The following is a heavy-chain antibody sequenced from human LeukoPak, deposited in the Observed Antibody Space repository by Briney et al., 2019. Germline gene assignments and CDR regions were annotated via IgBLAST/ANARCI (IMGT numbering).Heavy chain of an antibody. Sequence: ASVKVSCKASGYTFTGYYMHWVRQAPGQGLEWMGWINPNSGGTNYAQKFQGRVTMTRDTSISTAYMELSRLRSDDTAVYYCARGGYCSGGSCFRYNWFDPWGQGTLVTVAS. J-gene: IGHJ5*02. CDR3: ARGGYCSGGSCFRYNWFDP. D-gene: IGHD2-15*01. V-gene: IGHV1-2*02. CDR1: GYTFTGYY. CDR2: INPNSGGT.